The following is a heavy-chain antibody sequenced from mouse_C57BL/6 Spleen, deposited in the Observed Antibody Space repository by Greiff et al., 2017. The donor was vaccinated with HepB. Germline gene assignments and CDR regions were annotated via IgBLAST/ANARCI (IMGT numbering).Heavy chain of an antibody. CDR3: ARGYAPYYAMDY. V-gene: IGHV5-16*01. Sequence: EVMLVESEGGLVQPGSSMKLSCTASGFTFSDYYMAWVRQVPEKGLEWVANINYDGSSTYYLDSLKSRFIISRDNAKNILYLQMSSLKSEDTATYYCARGYAPYYAMDYWGQGTSVTVSS. J-gene: IGHJ4*01. CDR2: INYDGSST. D-gene: IGHD6-5*01. CDR1: GFTFSDYY.